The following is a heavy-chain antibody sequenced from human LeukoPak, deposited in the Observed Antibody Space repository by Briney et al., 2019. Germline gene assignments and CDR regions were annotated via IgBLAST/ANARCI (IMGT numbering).Heavy chain of an antibody. CDR3: AKDPRGILTGPYYFDY. D-gene: IGHD3-9*01. V-gene: IGHV3-23*01. J-gene: IGHJ4*02. Sequence: PGGSLRLSCAASGFTFSSYAMSWVRQAPGKGLEWVSAISGSGGSTYYADSVKGRFTISRDNSKNTLYLQMNSLRAEDTAVYYCAKDPRGILTGPYYFDYWGRGTLVTVSS. CDR1: GFTFSSYA. CDR2: ISGSGGST.